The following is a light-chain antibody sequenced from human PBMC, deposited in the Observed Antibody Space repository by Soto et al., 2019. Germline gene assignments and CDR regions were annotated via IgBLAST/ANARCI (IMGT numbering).Light chain of an antibody. J-gene: IGKJ4*01. CDR3: KQRSNWPLT. CDR1: QSVSSY. Sequence: EIVLTQSPATLSLSPGERATLSCRASQSVSSYLAWYQQNPGQAPRLLIYDASNRATGIPARFSGSGSGTDFTITISSLEPEDFAVYYCKQRSNWPLTFGGGTKVEIK. V-gene: IGKV3-11*01. CDR2: DAS.